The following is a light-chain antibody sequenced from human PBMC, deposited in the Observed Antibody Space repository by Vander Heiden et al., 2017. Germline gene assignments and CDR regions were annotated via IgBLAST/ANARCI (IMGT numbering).Light chain of an antibody. V-gene: IGLV3-21*02. CDR2: DDS. J-gene: IGLJ2*01. Sequence: SYVLTQPPSVSVAPGQTARITCGGNNIGSKSVHWYQQKPGQAPVLVVEDDSDRPSGIPERFAGSNSGNTATLTISRVEAGDEADDDCQVWDSSSDHVVFGGGTKLTVL. CDR3: QVWDSSSDHVV. CDR1: NIGSKS.